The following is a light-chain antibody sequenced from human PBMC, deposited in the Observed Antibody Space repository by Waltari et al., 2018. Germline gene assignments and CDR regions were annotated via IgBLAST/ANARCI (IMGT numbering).Light chain of an antibody. V-gene: IGKV3-15*01. CDR1: QSVSSH. J-gene: IGKJ4*01. Sequence: EIVMTQSPATLSVSPGERATLSCRARQSVSSHLAWYQRKPGQAPRLLSDGSSTRATSIPARFSGSVAGTVFTLTISSLQSEDFAVYYCQQYNNWPPLTFGGGTKVEIK. CDR3: QQYNNWPPLT. CDR2: GSS.